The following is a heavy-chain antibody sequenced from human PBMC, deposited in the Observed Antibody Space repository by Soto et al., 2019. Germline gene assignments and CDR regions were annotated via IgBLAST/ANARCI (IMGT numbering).Heavy chain of an antibody. CDR2: IYYSGST. CDR3: ARARGYYDFWSGYYNVDSGTFDY. V-gene: IGHV4-31*03. J-gene: IGHJ4*02. D-gene: IGHD3-3*01. CDR1: GGSISSGGYY. Sequence: PSETLSLTCTVSGGSISSGGYYWSWIRQHPGKGLEWIGYIYYSGSTYYNPSLKSRVTISVDTSKNQFSLKLSSVTAADTAVYYCARARGYYDFWSGYYNVDSGTFDYWGQGTLVTVSS.